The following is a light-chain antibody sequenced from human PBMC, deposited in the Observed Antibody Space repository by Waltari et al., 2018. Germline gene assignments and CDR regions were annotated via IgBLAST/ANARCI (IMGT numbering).Light chain of an antibody. J-gene: IGKJ1*01. CDR3: QQYNTYPWT. CDR1: QSISSW. Sequence: DIQMTQSPSTVSASVGDRVTITCRARQSISSWLAWYQQKPGKAPKLLIYDASSLESGVPSRFCGSGSGTEFTLTISSLQPDDFAAYYCQQYNTYPWTFGQGTKVEIK. CDR2: DAS. V-gene: IGKV1-5*01.